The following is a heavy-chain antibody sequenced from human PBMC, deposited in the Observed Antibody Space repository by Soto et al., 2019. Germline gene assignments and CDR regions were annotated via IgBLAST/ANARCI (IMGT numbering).Heavy chain of an antibody. D-gene: IGHD3-10*01. V-gene: IGHV4-34*01. CDR3: ARARGGVQD. CDR1: GGSFSGYY. CDR2: LNDSGGT. Sequence: SETLSLTCAVYGGSFSGYYWSWIRQPPGKGLEWIGELNDSGGTNYNASLKSRVTISGDMSKNQFSLKLSFVTAADTAMYYCARARGGVQDWGPDTLVTVSS. J-gene: IGHJ1*01.